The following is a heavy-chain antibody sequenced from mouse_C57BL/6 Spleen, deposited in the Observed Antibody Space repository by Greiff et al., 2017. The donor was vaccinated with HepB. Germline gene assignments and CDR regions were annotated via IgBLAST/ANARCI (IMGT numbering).Heavy chain of an antibody. V-gene: IGHV1-64*01. CDR2: IHPNSGST. CDR3: ARGLHWYFDV. J-gene: IGHJ1*03. CDR1: GYTFTSYW. Sequence: QVQLQQSGAELVKPGASVKLSCKASGYTFTSYWMHWVKQRPGQGLEWIVMIHPNSGSTNYNEKFKSKATLTVDKSSSTAYMQLSSLTSEDSAVYYCARGLHWYFDVWGTGTTVTVSS.